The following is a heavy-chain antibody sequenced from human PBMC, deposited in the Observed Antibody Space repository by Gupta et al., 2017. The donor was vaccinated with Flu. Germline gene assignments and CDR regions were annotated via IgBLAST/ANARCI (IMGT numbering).Heavy chain of an antibody. J-gene: IGHJ5*02. V-gene: IGHV1-69-2*01. CDR1: GYTFTDYY. D-gene: IGHD1-26*01. CDR3: ATDWGVGWELLRPNWFDP. Sequence: EVQLVQSGAEVKKPGATVKISCKVSGYTFTDYYMHWVQQAPGKGLEWMGLVDPEDGETIYAEKFQGRVTITADTSTDTAYMELSSLRSEDTAVYYCATDWGVGWELLRPNWFDPWGQGTLVTVSS. CDR2: VDPEDGET.